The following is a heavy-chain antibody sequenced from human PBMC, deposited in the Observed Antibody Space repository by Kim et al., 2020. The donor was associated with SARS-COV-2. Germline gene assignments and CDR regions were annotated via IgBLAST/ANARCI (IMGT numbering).Heavy chain of an antibody. Sequence: SVKGRFTITRDTAKNALYLQSNSMRAEDTAVYYCARDRAMVRGVISAFYIWGQGTMVTVSS. V-gene: IGHV3-48*01. J-gene: IGHJ3*02. D-gene: IGHD3-10*01. CDR3: ARDRAMVRGVISAFYI.